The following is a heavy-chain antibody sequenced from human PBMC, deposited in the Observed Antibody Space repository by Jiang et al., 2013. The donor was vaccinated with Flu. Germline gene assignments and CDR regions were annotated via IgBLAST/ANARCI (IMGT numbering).Heavy chain of an antibody. V-gene: IGHV3-23*01. J-gene: IGHJ4*02. CDR3: AKAQGYYGSGSYYVDY. CDR1: GFTFSSYA. Sequence: GLVQPGGSLRLSCAASGFTFSSYAMSWVRQAPGKGLEWVSAISGSGGSTYYADSVKGRFTISRDNSKNTLYLQMNSLRAEDTAVYYCAKAQGYYGSGSYYVDYWGQGTLVTVSS. D-gene: IGHD3-10*01. CDR2: ISGSGGST.